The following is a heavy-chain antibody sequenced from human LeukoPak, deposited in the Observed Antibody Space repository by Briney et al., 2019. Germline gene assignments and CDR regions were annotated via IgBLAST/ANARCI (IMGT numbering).Heavy chain of an antibody. CDR1: GYSFTSYW. CDR2: IYPGDSDT. CDR3: ARRARVYNWFDP. Sequence: GEALKISWKGSGYSFTSYWIGWVRQMPGKGLEWMGIIYPGDSDTRYSPSFQGQVTIPANNSISTAYLPRSSLKASHTAMYSCARRARVYNWFDPWGQGTLVTVSS. D-gene: IGHD6-6*01. V-gene: IGHV5-51*01. J-gene: IGHJ5*02.